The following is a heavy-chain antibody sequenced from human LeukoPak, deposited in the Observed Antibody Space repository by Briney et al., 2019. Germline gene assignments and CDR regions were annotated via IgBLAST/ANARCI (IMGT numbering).Heavy chain of an antibody. D-gene: IGHD5-18*01. CDR2: IYTSGST. J-gene: IGHJ4*02. CDR1: GGSISSYY. V-gene: IGHV4-4*07. Sequence: SETLSLTCTVSGGSISSYYWSWLRQPAGKGLEWIGRIYTSGSTNYNPSLKSRVTMSVDTSKNQFSLKLSSVTAADTAVYYCVRERGTRGYSYGFFDYWGRGTLVTVSS. CDR3: VRERGTRGYSYGFFDY.